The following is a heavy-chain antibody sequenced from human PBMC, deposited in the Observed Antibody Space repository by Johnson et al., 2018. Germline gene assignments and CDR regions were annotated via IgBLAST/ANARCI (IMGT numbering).Heavy chain of an antibody. CDR2: ISGIDCST. J-gene: IGHJ4*02. D-gene: IGHD4-17*01. CDR3: ARVAYRDEGFDY. V-gene: IGHV3-23*01. Sequence: VQLQESGGGVVQPGKSLRLSCIASGINFRYYGINWVRQAPGKGLEWVSAISGIDCSTYYADSVKGRFTISRDNSKNTLYLQMNSLRAEDTAVYYCARVAYRDEGFDYWGQGTLVTVSS. CDR1: GINFRYYG.